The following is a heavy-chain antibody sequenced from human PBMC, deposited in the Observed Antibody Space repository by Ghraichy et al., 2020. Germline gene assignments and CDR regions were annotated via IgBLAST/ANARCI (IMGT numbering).Heavy chain of an antibody. V-gene: IGHV3-15*01. CDR3: FPLSCGGECNRIAD. D-gene: IGHD2-21*01. Sequence: GGSLRLSCVVSGLTFNRAWFSWVRQAPGKGLEWVGRVRSKADGGTTDYAEPVKGRFTISRDDSKDTLNLQMNSLRIEDTAVYYCFPLSCGGECNRIADWGQGTHVTVST. J-gene: IGHJ4*02. CDR1: GLTFNRAW. CDR2: VRSKADGGTT.